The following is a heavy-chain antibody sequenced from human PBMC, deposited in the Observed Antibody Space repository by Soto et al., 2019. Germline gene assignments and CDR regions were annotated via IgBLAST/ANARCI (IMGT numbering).Heavy chain of an antibody. CDR3: ARVRGSGWYMGYYYGMDV. V-gene: IGHV4-34*01. J-gene: IGHJ6*02. D-gene: IGHD6-19*01. CDR2: INHSGST. CDR1: GGSFSGYY. Sequence: SETLSLTCAVYGGSFSGYYWSWIRQRPGKGLEWIGEINHSGSTNYNPSLKSRVTISVDTSKNQFSLKLSSVTAADTAVYYCARVRGSGWYMGYYYGMDVWGQRTTVP.